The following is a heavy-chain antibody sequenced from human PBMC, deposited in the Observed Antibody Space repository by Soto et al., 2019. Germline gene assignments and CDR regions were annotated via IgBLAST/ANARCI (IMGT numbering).Heavy chain of an antibody. CDR3: ARRGYSSSWYFYFYYGMDV. CDR2: MNPNSGNT. J-gene: IGHJ6*02. Sequence: QVQLVQSGAEVKKPGASVKVSCKSSGYTFTSYDLNWVRQATGQGLEWMGWMNPNSGNTGYAQKFQGRVTMTRNTSISTAYMELSSLRSEDTAAYYCARRGYSSSWYFYFYYGMDVWRQGTTVTVSS. D-gene: IGHD6-13*01. V-gene: IGHV1-8*01. CDR1: GYTFTSYD.